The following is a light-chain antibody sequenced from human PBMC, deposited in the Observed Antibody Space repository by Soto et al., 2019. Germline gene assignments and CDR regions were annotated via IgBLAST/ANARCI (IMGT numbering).Light chain of an antibody. CDR3: QSYDSSLSGVV. CDR1: SSNIGAGYD. V-gene: IGLV1-40*01. CDR2: GNS. J-gene: IGLJ2*01. Sequence: QSVLTQPPSVSGAPGQGVTISCTGGSSNIGAGYDVHWYQQLPGTAPKLLIYGNSNRPSGVPDRFSGSKSGTSASLAITGLQAEDEADYYCQSYDSSLSGVVFGGGTKLTVL.